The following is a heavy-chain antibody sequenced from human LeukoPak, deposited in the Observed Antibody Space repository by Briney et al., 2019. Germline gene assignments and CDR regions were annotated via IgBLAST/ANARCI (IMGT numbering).Heavy chain of an antibody. J-gene: IGHJ5*02. V-gene: IGHV4-39*01. CDR1: GGSISSSSYY. CDR2: IYYSGST. CDR3: ARQSDYGDYGYVWFDP. Sequence: SETLSLTCTVSGGSISSSSYYWGWIRQPPGKGLEWIGSIYYSGSTYYNPSLKSQVTISVDTSKNQFSLKLSSVTAADTAVYYCARQSDYGDYGYVWFDPWGQGTLVTVSS. D-gene: IGHD4-17*01.